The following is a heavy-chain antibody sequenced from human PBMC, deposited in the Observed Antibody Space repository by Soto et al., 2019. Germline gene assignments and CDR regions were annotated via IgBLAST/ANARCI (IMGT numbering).Heavy chain of an antibody. CDR3: ARTLPTVCSDS. Sequence: XETLTLACTVAGGSLSNYSLSWFRLPPGKGLEWIAYIYYGGATYYGGATNYNPSLKSRVTISVDTPKNQFSLELTSMTAADTAVYYCARTLPTVCSDSWGQGTRVTVS. V-gene: IGHV4-59*01. CDR1: GGSLSNYS. J-gene: IGHJ4*02. CDR2: IYYGGATYYGGAT.